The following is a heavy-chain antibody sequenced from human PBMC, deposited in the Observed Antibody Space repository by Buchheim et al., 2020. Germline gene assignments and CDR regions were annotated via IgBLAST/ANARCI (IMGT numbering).Heavy chain of an antibody. CDR3: ARDLGAAGQHFDY. CDR2: ITSSGDIG. D-gene: IGHD6-13*01. V-gene: IGHV3-48*03. Sequence: EVQLVESGGGLVQPGGSLRLSCAASGFTFSSYEMNWVRQAPGKGLEWVSYITSSGDIGYYADSVKGRFTISRDNDKNSPDLQMNSLRAEDTAVYYCARDLGAAGQHFDYWGQGTL. CDR1: GFTFSSYE. J-gene: IGHJ4*02.